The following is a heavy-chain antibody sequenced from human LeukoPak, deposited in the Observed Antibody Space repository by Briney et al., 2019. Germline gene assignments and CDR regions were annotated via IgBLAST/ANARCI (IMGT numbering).Heavy chain of an antibody. J-gene: IGHJ4*02. CDR3: VRDLMTTPTWDFDY. D-gene: IGHD3-16*01. V-gene: IGHV1-2*02. CDR2: INPISGTT. Sequence: ASVTVSCTGSGYTFTGYYMHWVRQAPGQGLEWMGWINPISGTTNYAQKLQGRVTVTRDTSISTVYMELSRLESDDTALYYCVRDLMTTPTWDFDYWGQGTLVTVAS. CDR1: GYTFTGYY.